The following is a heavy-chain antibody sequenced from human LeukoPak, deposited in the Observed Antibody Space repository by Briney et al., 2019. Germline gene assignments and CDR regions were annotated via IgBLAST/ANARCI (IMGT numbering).Heavy chain of an antibody. D-gene: IGHD4-11*01. CDR3: VRGVPKTSYYYYYMDV. CDR1: GFTCSDYS. CDR2: ISSSGFTI. J-gene: IGHJ6*03. Sequence: GGSLRLSCAVSGFTCSDYSMNWVRQAPGKGLEWVSYISSSGFTINYADSVKGRFTISRDNAKNSLYLQMNSLRAEDTAVYYCVRGVPKTSYYYYYMDVWGKGTMVTVSS. V-gene: IGHV3-48*01.